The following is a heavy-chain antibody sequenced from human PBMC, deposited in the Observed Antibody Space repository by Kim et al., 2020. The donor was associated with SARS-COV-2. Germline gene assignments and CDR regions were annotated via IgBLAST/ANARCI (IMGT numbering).Heavy chain of an antibody. CDR3: AREGGYSYGYRRGFDP. CDR2: IYYSGST. J-gene: IGHJ5*02. Sequence: SETLSLTCTVSGGSISSYYWSWIRQPPGKGLEWIGYIYYSGSTNYNPSLKSRVTISVDTSKNQFSLKLSSVTAADTAVYYCAREGGYSYGYRRGFDPWGQGTLVTVSS. V-gene: IGHV4-59*13. D-gene: IGHD5-18*01. CDR1: GGSISSYY.